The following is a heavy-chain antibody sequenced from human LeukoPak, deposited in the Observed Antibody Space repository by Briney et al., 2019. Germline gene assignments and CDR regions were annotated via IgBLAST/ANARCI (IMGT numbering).Heavy chain of an antibody. J-gene: IGHJ1*01. CDR1: GFTFDNYA. Sequence: GGSLRLSCAASGFTFDNYAMHWVRQAPGKGLEWVSGISWNSGSIGYADSVKGRFTISRDNAKNSLYLQMNSLRAEDTALYYCAKARSSSGWYLYFQHWGQGTLVTVSS. CDR3: AKARSSSGWYLYFQH. CDR2: ISWNSGSI. D-gene: IGHD6-19*01. V-gene: IGHV3-9*01.